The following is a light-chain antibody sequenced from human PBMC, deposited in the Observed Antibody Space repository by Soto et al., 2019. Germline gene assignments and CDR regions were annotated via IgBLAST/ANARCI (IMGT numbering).Light chain of an antibody. J-gene: IGLJ3*02. CDR2: EVT. V-gene: IGLV2-8*01. CDR1: SSDIGGYDH. CDR3: GSFAGPVWV. Sequence: QLVLTQPPSASGSPGQSVTISCTGTSSDIGGYDHVSWYQQHPGKAPKVVIYEVTKRPSGVPDRFSGFKAGNTASLTVFGLQAEDEADYYCGSFAGPVWVFGGGTKVTVL.